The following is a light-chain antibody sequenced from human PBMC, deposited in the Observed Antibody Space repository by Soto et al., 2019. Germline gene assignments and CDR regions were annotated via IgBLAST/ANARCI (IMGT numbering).Light chain of an antibody. J-gene: IGLJ2*01. V-gene: IGLV2-23*01. Sequence: QPVLTQPASVSGSPGQSITISCTGTSSDVGNYDLVSWFQHHPGKAPQLIIYEDKKRPSGVSNRFSGSKSGNTASLTISGLQAEDEADYYCCSYAGSYTVFGGGTKLTVL. CDR1: SSDVGNYDL. CDR2: EDK. CDR3: CSYAGSYTV.